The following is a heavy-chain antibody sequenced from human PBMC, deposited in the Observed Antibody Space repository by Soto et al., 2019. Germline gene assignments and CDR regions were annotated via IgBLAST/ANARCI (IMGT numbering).Heavy chain of an antibody. V-gene: IGHV1-18*01. D-gene: IGHD5-18*01. Sequence: ASVKVSCKASGYTFTSYGISWVRQAPGQGLEWMGWISAYNGNTNYAQKLQGRVTMTTDTSTSTAYMELRSLRSDDTAVYYCARDRRIQLWYSPLYYYGMDVWGQGTTVTVSS. CDR1: GYTFTSYG. J-gene: IGHJ6*02. CDR3: ARDRRIQLWYSPLYYYGMDV. CDR2: ISAYNGNT.